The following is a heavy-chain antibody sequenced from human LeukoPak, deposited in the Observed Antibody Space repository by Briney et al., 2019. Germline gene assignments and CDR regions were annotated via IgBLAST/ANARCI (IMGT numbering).Heavy chain of an antibody. J-gene: IGHJ4*02. Sequence: SETLSLTCTVSGGSINTYYWSWIRQPPGKGLEWIGYISYSGSTNYNPSLKSRVTISVDTSKNQFSLKLSSVTAADTAVYSCARDGSGYNYFDCWGQGSLVTVSS. V-gene: IGHV4-59*01. CDR3: ARDGSGYNYFDC. CDR1: GGSINTYY. CDR2: ISYSGST. D-gene: IGHD3-3*01.